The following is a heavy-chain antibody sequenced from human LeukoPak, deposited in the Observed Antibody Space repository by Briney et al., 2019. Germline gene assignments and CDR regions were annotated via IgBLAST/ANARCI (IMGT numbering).Heavy chain of an antibody. Sequence: GGSLRLSCAASGFAFSRPAMHWLRQAPGKGLEWVGRVRPDGGATDSAAPVKGRVSMSRDDSKNSLYLQMNSLKTEDTAVYFCVREGYAYGYHAFDMWGQGIMVTVSS. D-gene: IGHD5-18*01. CDR3: VREGYAYGYHAFDM. CDR2: VRPDGGAT. V-gene: IGHV3-15*01. CDR1: GFAFSRPA. J-gene: IGHJ3*02.